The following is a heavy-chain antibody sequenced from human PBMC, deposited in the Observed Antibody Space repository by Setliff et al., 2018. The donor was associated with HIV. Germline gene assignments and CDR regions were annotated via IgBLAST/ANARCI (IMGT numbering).Heavy chain of an antibody. CDR1: GGSFSSGGYY. CDR3: ARARGGCGSTSCPEAYCYYYMDV. D-gene: IGHD2-2*01. V-gene: IGHV4-31*03. Sequence: SETLSLTCTVSGGSFSSGGYYWSWIRQLPGKGLEWIGYIYYSGSTYYNPSLKSRITISVDTSENQFSLKVSSVTAADTAVYYCARARGGCGSTSCPEAYCYYYMDVWGKGTSVTVSS. J-gene: IGHJ6*03. CDR2: IYYSGST.